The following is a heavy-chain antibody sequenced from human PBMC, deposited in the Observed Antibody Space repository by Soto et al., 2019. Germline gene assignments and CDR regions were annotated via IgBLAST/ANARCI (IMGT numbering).Heavy chain of an antibody. V-gene: IGHV1-69*13. CDR3: ARSDGGVVAATGTYYYYYGMDV. D-gene: IGHD2-15*01. CDR1: GGTFSSYA. Sequence: SVKVSCKASGGTFSSYAISWVRQAPGQGLEWMGGIIPIFGTANYAQKFQGRVTITADESTSTAYMEMSSLRSEDTAVYYCARSDGGVVAATGTYYYYYGMDVWGQGTTVTVSS. J-gene: IGHJ6*02. CDR2: IIPIFGTA.